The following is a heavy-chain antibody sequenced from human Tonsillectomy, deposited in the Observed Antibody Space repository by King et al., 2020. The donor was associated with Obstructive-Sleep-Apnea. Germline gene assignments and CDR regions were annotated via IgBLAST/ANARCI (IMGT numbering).Heavy chain of an antibody. Sequence: VQLVESGGVVVQPGGSLRLSCAASGFTFDDYAMYWVRQAPGKGLEWVSLISWDGGTTYYADSVKGRFTISRDNSKNSLYLQMNSLRADDTALYYCAKANVAVAGWTVWGMAVWGQGTTVTVSS. CDR3: AKANVAVAGWTVWGMAV. CDR1: GFTFDDYA. CDR2: ISWDGGTT. J-gene: IGHJ6*02. D-gene: IGHD6-19*01. V-gene: IGHV3-43D*03.